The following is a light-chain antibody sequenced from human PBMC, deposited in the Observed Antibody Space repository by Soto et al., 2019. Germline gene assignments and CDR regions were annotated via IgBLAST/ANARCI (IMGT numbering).Light chain of an antibody. Sequence: QAVVTQPPSASASLGASVTLTCTLSSGYSNYKVDWYQQRPGTGPRFVMRVGTGGIVGSKGDGIPDRFSVFGSGLNRYLTIKNIQEEDESDYHCGADHGSGSNFVVVFGGGTKLTVL. CDR1: SGYSNYK. CDR3: GADHGSGSNFVVV. CDR2: VGTGGIVG. V-gene: IGLV9-49*01. J-gene: IGLJ2*01.